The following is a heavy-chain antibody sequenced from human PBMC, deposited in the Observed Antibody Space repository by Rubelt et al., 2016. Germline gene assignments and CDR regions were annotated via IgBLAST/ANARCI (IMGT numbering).Heavy chain of an antibody. V-gene: IGHV1-8*02. Sequence: QVQLVQSGAEVKKPGASVKVSCKTSGYTFTNYDINWVRQATGQGLEWMGWVSPNSENTGYAQKFQGRVTMTRDTDTSKIYMEVRSLRSEDTAIYYGARGEGVVGTYWGQGTLVTVSS. CDR1: GYTFTNYD. CDR2: VSPNSENT. CDR3: ARGEGVVGTY. D-gene: IGHD3-3*01. J-gene: IGHJ4*02.